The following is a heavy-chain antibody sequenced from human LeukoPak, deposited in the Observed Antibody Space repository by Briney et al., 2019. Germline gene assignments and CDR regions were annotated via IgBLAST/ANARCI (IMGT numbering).Heavy chain of an antibody. Sequence: PGGSLRLSCAASGFTFSSYAMHWVRQAPGKGLEWVAVISYDGSNKYYADSVKGRFTISRDNAKNSLYLLMNSLRVEDTAVYYCARDSSGSYSRFDYWGQGTLVTVSS. CDR1: GFTFSSYA. D-gene: IGHD1-26*01. CDR2: ISYDGSNK. J-gene: IGHJ4*02. V-gene: IGHV3-30*04. CDR3: ARDSSGSYSRFDY.